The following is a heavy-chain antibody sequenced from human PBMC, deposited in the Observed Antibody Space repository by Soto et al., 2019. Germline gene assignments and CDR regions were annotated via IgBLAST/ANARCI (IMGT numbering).Heavy chain of an antibody. V-gene: IGHV4-31*03. D-gene: IGHD3-16*01. CDR1: GGSISSGGYY. CDR2: IYYSGST. Sequence: QVQLQESGPGLVKPSQTLSLPCTVSGGSISSGGYYWSWIRQPPGKGLEWIGYIYYSGSTYYNPSLKSRVTISVDTSKNQFSLKRSSVTAADTAVYYCARSPEIEYVGFDPWGQGTLVTVSS. CDR3: ARSPEIEYVGFDP. J-gene: IGHJ5*02.